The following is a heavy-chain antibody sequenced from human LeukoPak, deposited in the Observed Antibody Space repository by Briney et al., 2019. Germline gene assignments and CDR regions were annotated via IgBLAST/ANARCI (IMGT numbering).Heavy chain of an antibody. V-gene: IGHV3-23*01. CDR1: GFTFSSYA. D-gene: IGHD3-3*01. CDR2: ISGNAGST. J-gene: IGHJ4*02. CDR3: AKDGLQFSEWLPPLGY. Sequence: GGSLRLSCAASGFTFSSYAMSWVRQAPGKGLEWVSLISGNAGSTYYADSVKGRLTISRDITKNTLYLQMNSLRAEDTAVYYCAKDGLQFSEWLPPLGYWGQGTLVTVSS.